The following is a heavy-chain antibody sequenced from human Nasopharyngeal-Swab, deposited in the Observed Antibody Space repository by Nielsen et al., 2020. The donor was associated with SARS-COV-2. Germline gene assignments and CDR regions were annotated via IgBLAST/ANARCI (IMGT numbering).Heavy chain of an antibody. V-gene: IGHV3-53*01. Sequence: VRQAPGKGLEWVSVIYSGGSTYYADSVKGRFTISRDNSKNTLYLQMNSLRAEDTAVYYCARDPPHYDILTGYSPGGMDVWGQGTMVTVSS. J-gene: IGHJ6*02. D-gene: IGHD3-9*01. CDR3: ARDPPHYDILTGYSPGGMDV. CDR2: IYSGGST.